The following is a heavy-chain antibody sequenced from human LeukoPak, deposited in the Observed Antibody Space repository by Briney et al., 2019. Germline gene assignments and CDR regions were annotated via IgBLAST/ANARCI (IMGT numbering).Heavy chain of an antibody. CDR3: AKCRTSCQANGFGV. J-gene: IGHJ3*01. CDR2: IGGSGGGL. D-gene: IGHD1-14*01. V-gene: IGHV3-23*01. Sequence: PGGSQRLSCAASGFTFSTYSMTWVRQAPGKGLEWVSAIGGSGGGLQYADSVKGRFTISRDDSKNTLYLQMDSLRAEDTAIYYCAKCRTSCQANGFGVWGQGTMVTVSS. CDR1: GFTFSTYS.